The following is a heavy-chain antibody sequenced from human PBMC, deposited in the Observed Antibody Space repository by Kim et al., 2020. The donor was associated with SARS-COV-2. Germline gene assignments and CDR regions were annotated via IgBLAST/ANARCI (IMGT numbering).Heavy chain of an antibody. Sequence: GGSLRLSCAASGFGLSHYWMSWVRQAPGKRLELVSKINEDGRVKHYADSMKGRLTISRDNAENTLYLQINDLRADDTAVYYCAREMYNGGFDVWGQGAMVIVSS. CDR2: INEDGRVK. CDR1: GFGLSHYW. D-gene: IGHD5-12*01. J-gene: IGHJ3*01. V-gene: IGHV3-7*01. CDR3: AREMYNGGFDV.